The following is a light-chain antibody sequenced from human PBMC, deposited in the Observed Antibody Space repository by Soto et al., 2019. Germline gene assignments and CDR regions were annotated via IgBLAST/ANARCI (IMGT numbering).Light chain of an antibody. CDR1: SSNVGSND. V-gene: IGLV1-51*01. J-gene: IGLJ2*01. Sequence: QSVLTQPPSVSAAPGQKVTISCSGNSSNVGSNDVAWYQQLPGTAPKLLIYDNNKRPAGIPDRFSASKSGTSATLGITGLQTGDEADYYCGTWDSSIIAGVFGGGTKLTVL. CDR2: DNN. CDR3: GTWDSSIIAGV.